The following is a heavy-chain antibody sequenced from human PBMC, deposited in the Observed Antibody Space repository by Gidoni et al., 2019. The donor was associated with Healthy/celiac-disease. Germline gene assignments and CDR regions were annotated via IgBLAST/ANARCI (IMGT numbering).Heavy chain of an antibody. V-gene: IGHV1-46*01. D-gene: IGHD6-13*01. J-gene: IGHJ4*02. CDR1: GSTFTSYY. Sequence: QVQLVQSGAEVKKPGASVKVSCTASGSTFTSYYMHWVRQAPGQGLEWMGIINPSGGSTSYAQKFQGRVTMTRDTSTSTVYMELSSLRSEDTAVYYCARGALEAWYVLYWGQGTLVTVSS. CDR2: INPSGGST. CDR3: ARGALEAWYVLY.